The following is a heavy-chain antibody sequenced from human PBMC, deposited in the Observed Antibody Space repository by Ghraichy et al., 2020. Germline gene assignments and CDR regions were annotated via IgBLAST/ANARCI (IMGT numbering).Heavy chain of an antibody. CDR3: ARRALGWGFFDL. V-gene: IGHV3-23*01. D-gene: IGHD6-19*01. J-gene: IGHJ5*02. Sequence: GESLNISCAASGFTFSAFPMCWVRQAPGKGLDWVSCTGGSGESKFYADSVKGRFSISRDNSKNTVSLQMSSLRGDDTAVYYCARRALGWGFFDLWGQGTLVIVSS. CDR2: TGGSGESK. CDR1: GFTFSAFP.